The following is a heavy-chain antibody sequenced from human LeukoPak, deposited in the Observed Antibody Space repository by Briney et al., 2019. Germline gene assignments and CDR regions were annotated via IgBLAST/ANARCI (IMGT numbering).Heavy chain of an antibody. J-gene: IGHJ4*02. Sequence: ASVKVSCKASGYTFSGHYMHWVRQAPGQGLEWMGWINPNSGGTNYAQKFQGWVTMTRDTSISTTYMELSRLRSDDTAVYYCAREYISSWFDFWGQGTLITVSS. CDR3: AREYISSWFDF. V-gene: IGHV1-2*04. CDR2: INPNSGGT. D-gene: IGHD6-13*01. CDR1: GYTFSGHY.